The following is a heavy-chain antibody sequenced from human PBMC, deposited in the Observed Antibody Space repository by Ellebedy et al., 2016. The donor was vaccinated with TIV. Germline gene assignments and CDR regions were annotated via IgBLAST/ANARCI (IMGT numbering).Heavy chain of an antibody. Sequence: GESLKISCPASGYSFTDYWITWVRQIPGKGLKWVGKIDLIASTSYYSPSFQGHVTISADMSINTAYLQWSSLKASDSAMYYCARHALGISGWWYFDLWGRGTLVTVSS. V-gene: IGHV5-10-1*01. CDR2: IDLIASTS. J-gene: IGHJ2*01. CDR3: ARHALGISGWWYFDL. CDR1: GYSFTDYW. D-gene: IGHD6-19*01.